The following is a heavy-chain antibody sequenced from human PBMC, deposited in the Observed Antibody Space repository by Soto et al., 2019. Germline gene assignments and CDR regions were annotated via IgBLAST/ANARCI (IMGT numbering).Heavy chain of an antibody. V-gene: IGHV1-18*01. Sequence: QIQLVQSGGEVKKPGASVKVSCEASGFTFSNYGVSWVRQAPGQGLEWMGRVNTYTGNTYYAQKFLGRVTMTTDTYMTTASMDLRSLRSDDTAVYYCASDGGPETIFFDLWGQGTLVTVSS. CDR3: ASDGGPETIFFDL. D-gene: IGHD4-17*01. CDR1: GFTFSNYG. J-gene: IGHJ4*02. CDR2: VNTYTGNT.